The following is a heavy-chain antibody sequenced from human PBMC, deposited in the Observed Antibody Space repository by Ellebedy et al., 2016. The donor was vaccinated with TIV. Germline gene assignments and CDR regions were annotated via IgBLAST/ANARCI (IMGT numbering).Heavy chain of an antibody. CDR3: ARDPGGGGNYGDNWFDP. Sequence: GGSLRLSCAASGLPFSSYAMNWVRQAPGKGLEWISGISGSGGSTYYADSVQGRFTISRDNSKNTLYLQMNSLRAEDTAVYYCARDPGGGGNYGDNWFDPWGQGTLVTVSS. CDR2: ISGSGGST. CDR1: GLPFSSYA. J-gene: IGHJ5*02. V-gene: IGHV3-23*01. D-gene: IGHD4-17*01.